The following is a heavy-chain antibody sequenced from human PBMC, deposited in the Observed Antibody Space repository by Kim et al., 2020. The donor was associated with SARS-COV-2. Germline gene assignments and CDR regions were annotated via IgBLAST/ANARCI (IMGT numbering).Heavy chain of an antibody. D-gene: IGHD3-9*01. CDR3: ARAPQYYDILTGYYRGYFDY. J-gene: IGHJ4*02. Sequence: SETLSLTCTVSGGSVSSGSYYWSWIRQPPGKGLEWIGYIYYSGSTNYNPSLKSRVTISVDTSKNQFSRKLSSVTAADTAVYYCARAPQYYDILTGYYRGYFDYWGQGTLVTVSS. CDR1: GGSVSSGSYY. V-gene: IGHV4-61*01. CDR2: IYYSGST.